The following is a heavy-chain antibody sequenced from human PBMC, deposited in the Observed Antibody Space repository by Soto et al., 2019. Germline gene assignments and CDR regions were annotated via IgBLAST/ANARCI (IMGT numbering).Heavy chain of an antibody. CDR2: ISYDGSNK. Sequence: QVQLVASGGGVVQPGRSLSLSCAATGVTFSSYGMHWVRQAPGKGLEWVAVISYDGSNKYYAYSVKGRFTISSDNSKNTLYLQMNSLRAEDTAVYYCARGWCDYWGKGTLVTVSS. CDR1: GVTFSSYG. J-gene: IGHJ4*02. V-gene: IGHV3-30*03. CDR3: ARGWCDY. D-gene: IGHD2-8*02.